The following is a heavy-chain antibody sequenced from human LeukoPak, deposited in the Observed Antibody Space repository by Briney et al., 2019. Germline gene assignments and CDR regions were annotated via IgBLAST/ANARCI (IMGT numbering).Heavy chain of an antibody. CDR3: AKDDDSSGYYGY. D-gene: IGHD3-22*01. J-gene: IGHJ4*02. CDR2: ISYDGSNK. V-gene: IGHV3-30*18. CDR1: GFTFSSYG. Sequence: GGSLRLSCAASGFTFSSYGMHWVSQAPGKGMEWVAVISYDGSNKYYADSVKGRFTISRDNSKNTLYLQMNSLRAEDTAVYYCAKDDDSSGYYGYWGQGTLVTVSS.